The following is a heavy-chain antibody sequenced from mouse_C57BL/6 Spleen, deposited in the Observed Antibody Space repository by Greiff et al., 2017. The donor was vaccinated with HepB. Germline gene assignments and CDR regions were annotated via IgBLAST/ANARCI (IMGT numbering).Heavy chain of an antibody. J-gene: IGHJ2*01. Sequence: EVQLQESGPGMVKPSQSLSLTCTVTGYSITSGYDWHWIRHFPGNKLEWMGYISYSGSTNYNPSLKSRISITHDTSKNHFFLKLNSVTTEDTATYYCAREVYYGYDHYFDYWGQGTTLTVSS. CDR1: GYSITSGYD. D-gene: IGHD2-2*01. CDR2: ISYSGST. V-gene: IGHV3-1*01. CDR3: AREVYYGYDHYFDY.